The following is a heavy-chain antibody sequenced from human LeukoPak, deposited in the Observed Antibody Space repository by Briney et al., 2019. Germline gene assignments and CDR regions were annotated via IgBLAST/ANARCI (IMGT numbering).Heavy chain of an antibody. J-gene: IGHJ6*03. CDR1: GYTFTGYY. CDR2: INPNSGGT. Sequence: ASVKVSCKASGYTFTGYYMHWARQAPGQGLEWMGWINPNSGGTNYAQKFQGRVTMTRDTSISTAYMELSRLRSDDTAVYYCARDSDIAAPYYYYMDVWGKGTTVTISS. V-gene: IGHV1-2*02. D-gene: IGHD6-25*01. CDR3: ARDSDIAAPYYYYMDV.